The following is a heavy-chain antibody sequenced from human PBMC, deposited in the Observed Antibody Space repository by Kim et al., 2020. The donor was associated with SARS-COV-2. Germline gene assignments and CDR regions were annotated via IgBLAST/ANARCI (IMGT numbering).Heavy chain of an antibody. CDR3: AKLLVVTAIEAPFDY. J-gene: IGHJ4*02. V-gene: IGHV3-30*18. Sequence: GGSLRLSCAASGFTFSSYGMHWVRQAPGKGLEWVAVISYDGSNKYYADSVKGRFTISRDNSKNTLYLQMNSLRAEDTAVYYCAKLLVVTAIEAPFDYWGQGTLVTVSS. D-gene: IGHD2-21*02. CDR1: GFTFSSYG. CDR2: ISYDGSNK.